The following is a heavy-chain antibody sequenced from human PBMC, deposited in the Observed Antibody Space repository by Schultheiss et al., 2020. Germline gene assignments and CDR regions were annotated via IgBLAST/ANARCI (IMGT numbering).Heavy chain of an antibody. J-gene: IGHJ4*02. CDR2: IKQDGSEK. Sequence: GGSLRLSCAASGFTFSSYWMSWVRQAPGKGLEWVANIKQDGSEKYYVDSVKGRFTISRDNAKNSLYLQMNSLRAEDTAVYYCARDARYYDILTGYHTHCDYWGQGTLVTVSS. CDR3: ARDARYYDILTGYHTHCDY. CDR1: GFTFSSYW. D-gene: IGHD3-9*01. V-gene: IGHV3-7*05.